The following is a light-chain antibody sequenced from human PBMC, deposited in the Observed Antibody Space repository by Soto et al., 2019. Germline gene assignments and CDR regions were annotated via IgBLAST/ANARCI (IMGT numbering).Light chain of an antibody. J-gene: IGKJ1*01. CDR1: QGISSY. CDR2: AAS. CDR3: QKYYSYPQT. V-gene: IGKV1-8*01. Sequence: AIRMTQSPSSVSASTADMVTTSCRASQGISSYLAWYQQKPGKAPKLLIYAASTLQSGVPSRFSGSGSGTDFTLTISCLQSEDFATYYCQKYYSYPQTCGQGNKGDIK.